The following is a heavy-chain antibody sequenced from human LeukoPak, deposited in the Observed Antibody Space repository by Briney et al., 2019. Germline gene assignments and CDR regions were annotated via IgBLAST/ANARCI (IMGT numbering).Heavy chain of an antibody. CDR3: ARGTVTAPDF. J-gene: IGHJ4*02. V-gene: IGHV3-66*01. D-gene: IGHD4-17*01. Sequence: GGSLRLSCAASGFTVSSNYMSWVRQAPGKGLEWVSVIYSGGSTYYTDSVKGRCTISRDNSKNTLYLQMNSLRADDTAVYYCARGTVTAPDFWGQGTLVTVSS. CDR2: IYSGGST. CDR1: GFTVSSNY.